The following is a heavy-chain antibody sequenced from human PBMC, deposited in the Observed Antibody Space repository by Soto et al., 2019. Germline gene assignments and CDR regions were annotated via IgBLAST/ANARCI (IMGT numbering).Heavy chain of an antibody. CDR2: IIPIFGTA. CDR3: ARDQGGSYWSTHFDY. D-gene: IGHD1-26*01. J-gene: IGHJ4*02. CDR1: RGTFSSYA. V-gene: IGHV1-69*13. Sequence: SVKVSCKASRGTFSSYAISWVRQAPGQGLEWMGGIIPIFGTANYAQKFQGRVTITADESTSTAYMELSSLRSEDTAVYYCARDQGGSYWSTHFDYWGQGTLVTVSS.